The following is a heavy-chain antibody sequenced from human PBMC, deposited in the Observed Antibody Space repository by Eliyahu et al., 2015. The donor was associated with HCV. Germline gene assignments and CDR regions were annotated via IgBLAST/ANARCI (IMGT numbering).Heavy chain of an antibody. Sequence: QVQLVESGGGVVQPGRSLRLSCAAXGFPFXSYAMHWVRQAPGKGLEWVAVISYDGSNKYYADSVKGRFTISRDNSKNTLYLQMNSLRAEDTAVYYCARANYGTYYYYGMDVWGQGTTVTVSS. J-gene: IGHJ6*02. CDR2: ISYDGSNK. CDR3: ARANYGTYYYYGMDV. V-gene: IGHV3-30-3*01. CDR1: GFPFXSYA. D-gene: IGHD4-17*01.